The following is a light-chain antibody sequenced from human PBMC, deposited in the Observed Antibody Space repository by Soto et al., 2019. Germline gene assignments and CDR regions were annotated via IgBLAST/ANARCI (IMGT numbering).Light chain of an antibody. J-gene: IGKJ4*01. CDR1: QTIDNY. V-gene: IGKV1-39*01. Sequence: DIQMTQSPSSLSASLGDRVTITCRASQTIDNYLNWYQLKPGKAPKLLIYATSTLQSGVPPRFSGSGSGTEFTLSISSLQAEDCATYFCQESYTSPAGSVGGGTKVEIK. CDR3: QESYTSPAGS. CDR2: ATS.